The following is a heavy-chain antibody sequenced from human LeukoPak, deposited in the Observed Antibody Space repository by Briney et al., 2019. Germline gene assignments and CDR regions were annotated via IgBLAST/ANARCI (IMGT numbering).Heavy chain of an antibody. CDR1: GGSLSAYY. Sequence: PSETLSLTCAVHGGSLSAYYWSWIRQPPGKGLEWIGEINHSGSTNYNPSLKSRVTISVDTSKNQFSLKLSSVTAADTAVYYCARGFYGSGSYSSPGFHAFDVWGQGTMVTVSS. CDR3: ARGFYGSGSYSSPGFHAFDV. CDR2: INHSGST. V-gene: IGHV4-34*01. J-gene: IGHJ3*01. D-gene: IGHD3-10*01.